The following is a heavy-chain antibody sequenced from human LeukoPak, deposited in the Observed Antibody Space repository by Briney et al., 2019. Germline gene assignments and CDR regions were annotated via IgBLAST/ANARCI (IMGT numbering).Heavy chain of an antibody. Sequence: GGSLRLSCAASGFTFNNAWVSWVRQAPGKGLEWVSSISSSSSYIYYADSVKGRFTISRDNAKNSLYLQMNSLRAEDTAVYYCARDRERGDYWGQGTLVTVSS. V-gene: IGHV3-21*01. D-gene: IGHD3-10*01. J-gene: IGHJ4*02. CDR1: GFTFNNAW. CDR3: ARDRERGDY. CDR2: ISSSSSYI.